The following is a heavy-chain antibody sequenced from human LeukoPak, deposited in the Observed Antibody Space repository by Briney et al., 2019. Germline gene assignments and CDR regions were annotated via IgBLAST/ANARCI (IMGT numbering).Heavy chain of an antibody. CDR3: AKSHYDILTGHDY. Sequence: GGSLRLSYAASGFTFSSYAMSWVRQAPGKGLEWVSAISGSGGSTYYADSVKGRFTISRDNSKNTLYLQMNSLRAEDTAVYYCAKSHYDILTGHDYWGQGTLVTVSS. D-gene: IGHD3-9*01. V-gene: IGHV3-23*01. CDR1: GFTFSSYA. J-gene: IGHJ4*02. CDR2: ISGSGGST.